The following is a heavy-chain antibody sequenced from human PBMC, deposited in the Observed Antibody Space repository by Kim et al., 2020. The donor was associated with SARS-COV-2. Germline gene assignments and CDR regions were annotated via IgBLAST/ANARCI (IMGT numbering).Heavy chain of an antibody. J-gene: IGHJ5*02. Sequence: SVKVSCKASGGTFSSYAISWVRQAPGQGLEWMGGIIPIFGTANYAQKFQGRVTITADESTSTAYMELSSLRSEDTAVYYCARDRSAGLHHLFDPWGQGTLVTVSS. CDR3: ARDRSAGLHHLFDP. D-gene: IGHD5-12*01. V-gene: IGHV1-69*13. CDR1: GGTFSSYA. CDR2: IIPIFGTA.